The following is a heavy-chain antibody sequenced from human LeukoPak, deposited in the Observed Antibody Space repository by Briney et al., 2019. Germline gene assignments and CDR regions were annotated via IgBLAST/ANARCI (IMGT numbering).Heavy chain of an antibody. CDR2: INHRGST. D-gene: IGHD6-6*01. Sequence: SETLSLTCAVYGGSFSGYYWSWIRQPPGKGLEWIGEINHRGSTNYNPSLKSRVAISVDTSKNQFSLKLSSVTAADTAVYYCARGLRQLVRSWHYWGQGTLVTVSS. CDR1: GGSFSGYY. CDR3: ARGLRQLVRSWHY. V-gene: IGHV4-34*01. J-gene: IGHJ4*02.